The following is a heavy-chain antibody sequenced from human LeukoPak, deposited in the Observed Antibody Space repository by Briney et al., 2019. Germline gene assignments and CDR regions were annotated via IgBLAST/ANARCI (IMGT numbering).Heavy chain of an antibody. D-gene: IGHD3-3*01. Sequence: SETLSLTCTVSGGSISSYYWSWIRQPPGKGLEWIGYIYCSGSSNYNPSLKSRVTISVDTSKNQFSLKLSSVTAADTAVYYCTRDGGYYMDVWGKGTTVTVSS. CDR1: GGSISSYY. CDR2: IYCSGSS. V-gene: IGHV4-59*01. CDR3: TRDGGYYMDV. J-gene: IGHJ6*03.